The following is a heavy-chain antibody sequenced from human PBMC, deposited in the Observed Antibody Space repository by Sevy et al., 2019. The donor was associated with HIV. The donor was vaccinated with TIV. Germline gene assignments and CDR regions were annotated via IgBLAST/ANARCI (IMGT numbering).Heavy chain of an antibody. CDR1: GYTFSDYY. Sequence: ASVKVSCKASGYTFSDYYLHWLRLAPGQGFEWMGWINPKTGATKYAQRFQGRVTLSRDTSITTAYMELSSLRSDDAALFYCARDLVRDDYSYGAFDSWGQGTLVTVSS. V-gene: IGHV1-2*02. D-gene: IGHD5-18*01. CDR3: ARDLVRDDYSYGAFDS. J-gene: IGHJ4*02. CDR2: INPKTGAT.